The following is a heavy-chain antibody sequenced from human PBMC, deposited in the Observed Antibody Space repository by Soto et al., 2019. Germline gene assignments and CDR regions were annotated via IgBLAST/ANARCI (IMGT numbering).Heavy chain of an antibody. D-gene: IGHD2-8*02. CDR3: ARGATGMYWGLADI. V-gene: IGHV1-18*01. CDR1: GHTFTSYG. Sequence: ASVKVSCKASGHTFTSYGISWVRQAPGQGLEWMGWVSAYNGNTNYAQKLQGRVTMTTDTSTSTAYMELMSLRSDDTAVYYCARGATGMYWGLADIWGQGTMVTVSS. J-gene: IGHJ3*02. CDR2: VSAYNGNT.